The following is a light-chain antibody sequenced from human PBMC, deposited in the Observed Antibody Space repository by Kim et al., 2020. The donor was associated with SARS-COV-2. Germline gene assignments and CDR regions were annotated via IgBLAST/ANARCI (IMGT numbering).Light chain of an antibody. Sequence: DVQMTQSPSTLSASVGDRVTITCRASQTISNWLAWYQQKPGKVPKLLIYKASTLDSGVPSRFSGSGSGTEFTLTISSLQPDDFATYYCQKYDNYLWTFGQGTKVDIK. J-gene: IGKJ1*01. CDR2: KAS. V-gene: IGKV1-5*03. CDR1: QTISNW. CDR3: QKYDNYLWT.